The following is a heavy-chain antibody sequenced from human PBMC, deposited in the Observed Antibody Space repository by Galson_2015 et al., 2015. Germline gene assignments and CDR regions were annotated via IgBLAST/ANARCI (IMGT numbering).Heavy chain of an antibody. V-gene: IGHV3-33*01. J-gene: IGHJ6*02. Sequence: SLRLSCAASGFTFSSYGMHWVRQAPGKGLEWVAVIWYDGSNKYYADSVKGRFTISRDNSKNTLYLQMNSLRAEDTAVYYCAREGVDCSSTSCHYYYYYYGMDVWGQGTTVTVSS. D-gene: IGHD2-2*01. CDR2: IWYDGSNK. CDR1: GFTFSSYG. CDR3: AREGVDCSSTSCHYYYYYYGMDV.